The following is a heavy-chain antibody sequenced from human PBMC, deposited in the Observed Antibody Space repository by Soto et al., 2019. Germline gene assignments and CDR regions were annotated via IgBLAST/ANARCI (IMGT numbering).Heavy chain of an antibody. J-gene: IGHJ4*02. Sequence: QLQLQESGPGLVKPSETLSLTCTVSGGSISSSSYYWGWIRQPPGKGLEWIGSIYYSGSTFYNPSLKSRVTISVDTSKNQFSLKLSSVTAADTAVYYCATFYGDYVSYWGQGTLVTVAS. CDR3: ATFYGDYVSY. D-gene: IGHD4-17*01. CDR2: IYYSGST. V-gene: IGHV4-39*01. CDR1: GGSISSSSYY.